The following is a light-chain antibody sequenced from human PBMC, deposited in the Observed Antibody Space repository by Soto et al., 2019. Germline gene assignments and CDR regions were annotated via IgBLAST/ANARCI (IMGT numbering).Light chain of an antibody. J-gene: IGLJ1*01. V-gene: IGLV2-14*01. Sequence: QSALTQPASVSGSPGQSITISCTGTSSDVGGYDYVYWYQLPPGKAPKLIVFEVSNRPSGVSYRFSCSKSGNTASLIISGLQDDDEADYFCSSYSISTAYLFGSGTKLTVL. CDR3: SSYSISTAYL. CDR1: SSDVGGYDY. CDR2: EVS.